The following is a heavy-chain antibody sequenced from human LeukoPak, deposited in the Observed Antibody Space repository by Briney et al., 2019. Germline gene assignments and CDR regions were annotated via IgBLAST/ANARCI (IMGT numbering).Heavy chain of an antibody. V-gene: IGHV3-74*01. J-gene: IGHJ4*02. CDR2: INSDGSST. CDR3: AGALVGVASFDY. Sequence: GRSLRLSCAASGFTFSSYWMPWVRQAPGKGLVWVSRINSDGSSTSYADSVKGRFTISRDNAKNTLYLQMNSLRAEDTAVYYCAGALVGVASFDYWGQGTLVTVSS. D-gene: IGHD3-3*01. CDR1: GFTFSSYW.